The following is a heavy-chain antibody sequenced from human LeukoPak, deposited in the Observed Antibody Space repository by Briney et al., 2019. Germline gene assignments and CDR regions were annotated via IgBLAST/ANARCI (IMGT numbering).Heavy chain of an antibody. D-gene: IGHD4-17*01. Sequence: PGGSLRLSCAASGFTFSSYWMSWVRQASGKGLEWAANIKQDGSEKYYVDSVKGRFTISRDNAKNSLYLQMNSLRAEDTAVYYCARPYGDYAYFDYWGQGTLVTVSS. V-gene: IGHV3-7*01. J-gene: IGHJ4*02. CDR3: ARPYGDYAYFDY. CDR2: IKQDGSEK. CDR1: GFTFSSYW.